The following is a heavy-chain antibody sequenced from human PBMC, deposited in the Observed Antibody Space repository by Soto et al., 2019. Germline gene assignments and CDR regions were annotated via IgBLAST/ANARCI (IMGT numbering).Heavy chain of an antibody. CDR3: ARVYYDSSGYQYYFDY. J-gene: IGHJ4*02. CDR2: IYYSGST. CDR1: GGSISSGGYY. D-gene: IGHD3-22*01. V-gene: IGHV4-31*03. Sequence: PSETLSLTCTVSGGSISSGGYYWSWIRQHPGKGLEWIGYIYYSGSTYYNPSLKSRVTISVDTSKNQFSLKLSSVTAADTAVYYCARVYYDSSGYQYYFDYWGQGTLGTVSA.